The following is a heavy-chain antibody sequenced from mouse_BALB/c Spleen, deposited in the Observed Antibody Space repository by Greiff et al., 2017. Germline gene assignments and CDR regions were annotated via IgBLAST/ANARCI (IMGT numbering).Heavy chain of an antibody. CDR3: ARRYYYGSSYFAY. Sequence: VQLKESGPGLVKPSQSLSLTCTVTGYSITSDYAWNWIRQFPGNKLEWMGYISYSGSTSYNPSLKSRISITRDTSKNQFFLQLNSVTTEDTATYYCARRYYYGSSYFAYWGQGTLVTVSA. CDR2: ISYSGST. J-gene: IGHJ3*01. CDR1: GYSITSDYA. D-gene: IGHD1-1*01. V-gene: IGHV3-2*02.